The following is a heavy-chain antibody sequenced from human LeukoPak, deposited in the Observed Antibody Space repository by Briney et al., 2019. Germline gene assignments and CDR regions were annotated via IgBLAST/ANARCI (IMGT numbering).Heavy chain of an antibody. CDR1: GGSVSSNTYS. CDR3: ARSPILGGVRGIKVAFDI. V-gene: IGHV4-61*01. Sequence: SETLSLTCAVSGGSVSSNTYSWSWIRQPPGKGLEWIGYIYYSGNTNYNPSLNSRVTMSVDTSKNQFSLKLSSVTAADTAVYYCARSPILGGVRGIKVAFDIWGQGTMVTVSS. D-gene: IGHD3-10*01. J-gene: IGHJ3*02. CDR2: IYYSGNT.